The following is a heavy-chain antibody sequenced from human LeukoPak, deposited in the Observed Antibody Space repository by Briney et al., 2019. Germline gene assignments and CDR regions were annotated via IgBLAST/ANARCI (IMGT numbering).Heavy chain of an antibody. CDR1: GYTFTSYG. D-gene: IGHD5-18*01. J-gene: IGHJ5*02. CDR3: ARDLGWGYSYNPDWFDP. CDR2: ISAYNGNT. V-gene: IGHV1-18*01. Sequence: GASVKVSCKASGYTFTSYGISWVRQAPGQGLEWMGWISAYNGNTNYAQKLQGRVTMTTDTSTSTAYMELRSLRSDDTAVYYCARDLGWGYSYNPDWFDPWGQGTLVTVSS.